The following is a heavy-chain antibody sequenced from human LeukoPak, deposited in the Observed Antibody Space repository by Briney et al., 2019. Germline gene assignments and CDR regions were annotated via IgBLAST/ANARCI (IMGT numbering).Heavy chain of an antibody. Sequence: GGSLRLSWAASGFTVSSLGMTGVRQAPGKGLDWVSAFSATDGSAQYAESVKGRFTISRDNSKSSLYLQMNSLRDEDTAVYYCAKARIAAAGTGAFDVWGQGTMVTVSS. J-gene: IGHJ3*01. CDR3: AKARIAAAGTGAFDV. CDR2: FSATDGSA. V-gene: IGHV3-23*01. CDR1: GFTVSSLG. D-gene: IGHD6-13*01.